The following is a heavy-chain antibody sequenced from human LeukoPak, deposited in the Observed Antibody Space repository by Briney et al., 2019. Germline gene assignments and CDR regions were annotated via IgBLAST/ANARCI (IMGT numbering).Heavy chain of an antibody. D-gene: IGHD5-12*01. V-gene: IGHV3-30*02. CDR1: GFTFSSYG. CDR2: IRYDGT. CDR3: ARDQEGYVAGLGAFDI. J-gene: IGHJ3*02. Sequence: GGSLRLSCAASGFTFSSYGMHWVRQAPGKGLEWVAFIRYDGTDSVKGRFTISRDNSKNTLYLQMNSLRAEDMAVYYCARDQEGYVAGLGAFDIWGQGTMVTVSS.